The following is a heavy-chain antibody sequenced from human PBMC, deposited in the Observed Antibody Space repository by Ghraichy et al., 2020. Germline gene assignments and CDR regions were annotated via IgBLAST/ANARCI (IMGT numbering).Heavy chain of an antibody. CDR1: GYTFTSYG. CDR2: ISAYNGNT. CDR3: ARAAPPPGYCSSTSCYREVYWFDP. D-gene: IGHD2-2*02. Sequence: ASVKVSCKASGYTFTSYGISWVRQAPGQGLEWMGWISAYNGNTNYAQKLQGRVTMTTDTSTSTAYMELRSLRSDDTAVYYCARAAPPPGYCSSTSCYREVYWFDPWGQGTLVTVSS. J-gene: IGHJ5*02. V-gene: IGHV1-18*04.